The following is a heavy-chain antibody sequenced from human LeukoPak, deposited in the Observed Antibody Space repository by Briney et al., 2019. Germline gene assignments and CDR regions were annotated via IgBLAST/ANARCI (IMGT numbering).Heavy chain of an antibody. Sequence: GGSLRLSCAASGFTSSSHSMNCVRHAPGKGLEWVSPISRSSSSIYYAHSLTGRFTISRDPPKNSLYLQMISLRAEDTAVYYCARAPGYCSSTSCYRYDYFDCWGQGTLVTVSS. D-gene: IGHD2-2*01. V-gene: IGHV3-21*01. CDR1: GFTSSSHS. CDR3: ARAPGYCSSTSCYRYDYFDC. J-gene: IGHJ4*02. CDR2: ISRSSSSI.